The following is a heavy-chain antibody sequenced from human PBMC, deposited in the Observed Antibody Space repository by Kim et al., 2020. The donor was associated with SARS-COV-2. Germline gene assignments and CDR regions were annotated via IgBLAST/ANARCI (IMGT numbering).Heavy chain of an antibody. CDR3: ARRRYCSSTSCSRVYYYYGMDV. CDR1: GGSFSGYY. Sequence: SETLSLTCAVYGGSFSGYYWSWIRQPPGKGLEWIGEINHSGSTNYNPSLKSRVTISVDTSKNQFSLKLSSVTAADTAVYYCARRRYCSSTSCSRVYYYYGMDVWGQGTTVTVSS. V-gene: IGHV4-34*01. CDR2: INHSGST. D-gene: IGHD2-2*01. J-gene: IGHJ6*02.